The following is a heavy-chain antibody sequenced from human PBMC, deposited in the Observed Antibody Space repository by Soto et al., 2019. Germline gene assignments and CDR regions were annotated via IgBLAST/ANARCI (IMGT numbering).Heavy chain of an antibody. J-gene: IGHJ6*02. D-gene: IGHD3-3*01. CDR3: ARDVTIFGVVIIGDGMDV. V-gene: IGHV4-4*07. Sequence: KPSETLSLTCTVSGGSISSYYWSWIRQPAGKGLEWIGRIYTSGSTNYNPSLKSRVTMSVDTSKNQFSLKLSSVTAADTAVYYCARDVTIFGVVIIGDGMDVWGQGTTVTVSS. CDR1: GGSISSYY. CDR2: IYTSGST.